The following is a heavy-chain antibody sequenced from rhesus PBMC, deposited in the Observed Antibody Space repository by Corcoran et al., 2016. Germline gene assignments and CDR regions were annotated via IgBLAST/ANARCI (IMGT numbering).Heavy chain of an antibody. CDR3: ARMTTVTNIDY. D-gene: IGHD4-35*01. V-gene: IGHV4-127*01. CDR1: GYSISRGYG. CDR2: IYGGSGST. Sequence: QVQLQESGPGLVKPSETLSLTCAVSGYSISRGYGWGWIRQPPGKGLEWIGQIYGGSGSTYYNPSLKSRVTVSKDTSKNQFSLKLSSVTAADTAVYYCARMTTVTNIDYWGQGVLVTVSS. J-gene: IGHJ4*01.